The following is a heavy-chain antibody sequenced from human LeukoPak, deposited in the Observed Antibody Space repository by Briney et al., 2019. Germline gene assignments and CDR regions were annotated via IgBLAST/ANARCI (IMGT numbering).Heavy chain of an antibody. Sequence: GGSLRLSCAASGSTFSSYSMNWVRQAPGKGLEWVSYISSSSSTIYYADSVKGRFTISRDNAKNSLYLQMNSLRAEDTAVYYCARIGDVRGYSYGFSDYWGQGTQVTVSS. V-gene: IGHV3-48*01. J-gene: IGHJ4*02. D-gene: IGHD5-18*01. CDR1: GSTFSSYS. CDR2: ISSSSSTI. CDR3: ARIGDVRGYSYGFSDY.